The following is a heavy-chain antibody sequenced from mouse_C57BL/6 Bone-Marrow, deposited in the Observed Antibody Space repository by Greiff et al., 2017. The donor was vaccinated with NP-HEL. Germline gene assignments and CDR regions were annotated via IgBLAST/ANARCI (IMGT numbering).Heavy chain of an antibody. Sequence: EVKLQESGPGLVKPSQSLSLTCSVTGYSITSGYYWNWIRQFPGNKLEWMGYISYDGSNNYNPSLKNRISITRDTSKNQFFLKLNSVTTEDTATYYCARKTRDYDLFAYWGQGTLVTVSA. J-gene: IGHJ3*01. CDR3: ARKTRDYDLFAY. D-gene: IGHD2-4*01. V-gene: IGHV3-6*01. CDR2: ISYDGSN. CDR1: GYSITSGYY.